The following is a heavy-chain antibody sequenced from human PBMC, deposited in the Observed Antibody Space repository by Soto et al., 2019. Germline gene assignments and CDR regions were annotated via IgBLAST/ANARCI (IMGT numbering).Heavy chain of an antibody. CDR2: ISSSSSYI. CDR3: ARVADIVVVPAAIFSWFDP. J-gene: IGHJ5*02. Sequence: PGGSLRLSCAASGFTFSSYSMNWVRQAPGKGLEWVSSISSSSSYIYYADSVKGRFTISRDNAKNSLYLQMNSLRAEGTAVYYCARVADIVVVPAAIFSWFDPWGQGTLVTVSS. V-gene: IGHV3-21*01. D-gene: IGHD2-2*01. CDR1: GFTFSSYS.